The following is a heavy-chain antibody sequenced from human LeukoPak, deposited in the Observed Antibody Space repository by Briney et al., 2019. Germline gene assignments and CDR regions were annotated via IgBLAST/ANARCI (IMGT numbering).Heavy chain of an antibody. CDR3: ARAPRAAPQYFDY. V-gene: IGHV3-23*01. J-gene: IGHJ4*02. Sequence: GGSLRLSCAASGFTFSNYAMTWVRQAPGKGPEWVSGISGSGGVTYYADSVKGRFTISRDNSKNTLYLQMNSLRAEDTAVYYCARAPRAAPQYFDYWGQGTLVTVSS. CDR2: ISGSGGVT. CDR1: GFTFSNYA.